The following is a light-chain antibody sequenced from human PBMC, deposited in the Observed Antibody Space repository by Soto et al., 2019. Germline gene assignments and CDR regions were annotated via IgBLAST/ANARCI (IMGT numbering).Light chain of an antibody. J-gene: IGLJ1*01. V-gene: IGLV2-8*01. Sequence: QSVLTQPPSASGSPGQSVSISCTGTSSDVGGYNYVSWYQQHAGKAPKLMIYEVNQRPSGVPDRFSGSKSGNTASLTVSGLQAEEEADYYCSSYAGTNAFVFGTGTKLTVL. CDR2: EVN. CDR1: SSDVGGYNY. CDR3: SSYAGTNAFV.